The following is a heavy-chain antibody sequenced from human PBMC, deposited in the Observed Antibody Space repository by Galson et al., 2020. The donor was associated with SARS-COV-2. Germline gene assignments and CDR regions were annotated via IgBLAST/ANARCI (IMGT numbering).Heavy chain of an antibody. CDR1: GGSVKSSAYY. V-gene: IGHV4-39*07. CDR3: ARIYTSGWYRWFDP. Sequence: SETLSLTCTVSGGSVKSSAYYWGWIRQPPGRGLEWIGSIWYSGTTYYNPSLKSRVTLSVDMSTNQVSRNLSSVTAADTAVYYCARIYTSGWYRWFDPWGQGTLVTVSS. CDR2: IWYSGTT. D-gene: IGHD6-19*01. J-gene: IGHJ5*02.